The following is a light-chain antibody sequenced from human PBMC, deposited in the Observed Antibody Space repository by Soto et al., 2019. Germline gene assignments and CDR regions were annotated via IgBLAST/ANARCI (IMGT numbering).Light chain of an antibody. CDR1: QPINSH. V-gene: IGKV3-11*01. J-gene: IGKJ1*01. CDR3: QQRRDWPT. Sequence: EIVLTQSPAALSVSPGERATLSCRASQPINSHLAWYQQKPGQAPRLLIYDASSRATGIPARFSGSGSGTDFTLTISSLELEDFAVYYCQQRRDWPTFGQGTKVEIK. CDR2: DAS.